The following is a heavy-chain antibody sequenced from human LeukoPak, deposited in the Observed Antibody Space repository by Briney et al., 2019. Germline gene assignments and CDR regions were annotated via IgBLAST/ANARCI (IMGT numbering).Heavy chain of an antibody. CDR3: ASMVRGVTIFDY. D-gene: IGHD3-10*01. V-gene: IGHV5-10-1*01. CDR1: GYSFTSFR. Sequence: GESLKISCKGSGYSFTSFRISWVRQMPGKGLELMGRIDPSDSYTNYSPSFQGHVTISADKSISTAYLQWSSLKASDTAMYYCASMVRGVTIFDYWGQGTLVTVSS. CDR2: IDPSDSYT. J-gene: IGHJ4*02.